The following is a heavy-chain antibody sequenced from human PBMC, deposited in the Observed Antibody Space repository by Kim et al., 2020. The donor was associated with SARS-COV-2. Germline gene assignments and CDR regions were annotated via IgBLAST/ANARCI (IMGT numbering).Heavy chain of an antibody. V-gene: IGHV3-20*03. J-gene: IGHJ4*02. Sequence: SVKGRFTISRDNAKNSLYLQMNGLRAEDTALYCCARGEGFVVVAATPHDSWGQGTLVTVSS. D-gene: IGHD2-15*01. CDR3: ARGEGFVVVAATPHDS.